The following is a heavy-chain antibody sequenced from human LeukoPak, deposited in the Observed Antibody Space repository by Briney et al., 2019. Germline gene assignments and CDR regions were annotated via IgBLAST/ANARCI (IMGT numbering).Heavy chain of an antibody. D-gene: IGHD4-17*01. Sequence: GGSLRLSCAASGLTFSNYAMTWVRQAPGKVLEWISSITGRGGTSYTDSVKGRFTVYRDNSKNTLYLQMNSLRVGDTALYYCANDPNGDYVGAFDSWGQGTMVTVSS. CDR2: ITGRGGT. J-gene: IGHJ3*01. CDR3: ANDPNGDYVGAFDS. V-gene: IGHV3-23*01. CDR1: GLTFSNYA.